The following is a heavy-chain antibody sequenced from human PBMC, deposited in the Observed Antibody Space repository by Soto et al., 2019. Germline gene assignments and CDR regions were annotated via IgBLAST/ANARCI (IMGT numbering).Heavy chain of an antibody. CDR3: ARDKKEEGATNAYYFDY. V-gene: IGHV1-46*03. CDR1: GFTFINAY. CDR2: INPNGGYT. J-gene: IGHJ4*02. Sequence: QVQLVQSGAEVKKPGASVKVSCKTSGFTFINAYMHWVRQAPGQGLEWIGIINPNGGYTSYAQKLQGRVTMTRDTSTSTVYMELSSLRSEDTAVYYCARDKKEEGATNAYYFDYWGQGTLVTVSS. D-gene: IGHD1-26*01.